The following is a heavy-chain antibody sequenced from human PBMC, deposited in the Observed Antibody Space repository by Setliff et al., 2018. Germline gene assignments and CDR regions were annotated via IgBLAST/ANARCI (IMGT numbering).Heavy chain of an antibody. CDR1: GGSFNVYF. CDR3: RLAQCNDTSCEEALDY. J-gene: IGHJ4*02. Sequence: PSETLSLTCAVYGGSFNVYFWSWIRQPPGKGLEWIGEISHSGSTNYNPYLKSRVTMSVDKSKNQFSLKLKSVTAADTAVYYFRLAQCNDTSCEEALDYWSQGTLVTVSS. D-gene: IGHD2-2*01. CDR2: ISHSGST. V-gene: IGHV4-34*01.